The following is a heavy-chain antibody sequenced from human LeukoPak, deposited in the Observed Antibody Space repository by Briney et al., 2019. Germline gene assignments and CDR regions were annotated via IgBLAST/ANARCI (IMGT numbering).Heavy chain of an antibody. Sequence: PGESLKISCKGSGYSFTSYWIGWVRQMPGKGLEWMGIIYPGDSDTRYSPSFQGQVTISADKSISTAYLQWSSLKASDTAMYYCARSGGRSYGSYYFDYWGLGTLVTVSS. D-gene: IGHD5-18*01. CDR2: IYPGDSDT. CDR1: GYSFTSYW. J-gene: IGHJ4*02. V-gene: IGHV5-51*01. CDR3: ARSGGRSYGSYYFDY.